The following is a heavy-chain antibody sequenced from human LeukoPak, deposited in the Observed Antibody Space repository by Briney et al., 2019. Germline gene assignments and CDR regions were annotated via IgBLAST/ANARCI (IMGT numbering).Heavy chain of an antibody. J-gene: IGHJ5*02. V-gene: IGHV4-34*01. CDR3: ARATNNYDFWSGYQFDP. CDR1: GGSFSGYY. Sequence: SETLSLTCAVYGGSFSGYYWSWIRQPPGKGLEWIGEINHSGSTNYNPSLKSRVTISVDTSKNQFSLKLSSVTAADTAVYYCARATNNYDFWSGYQFDPWGQGTMVTVSS. CDR2: INHSGST. D-gene: IGHD3-3*01.